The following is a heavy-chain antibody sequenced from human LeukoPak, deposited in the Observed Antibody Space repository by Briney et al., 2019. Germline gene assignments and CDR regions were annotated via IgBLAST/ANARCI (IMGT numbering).Heavy chain of an antibody. D-gene: IGHD2-2*01. CDR1: GFTFSDYG. CDR3: AKRRSTSCYDP. Sequence: PGRSLRLSCAASGFTFSDYGMHWVRQGPGKGLEWVAVISYDGNSEYYADSVKGRFSISRDNSKDTLYLQMNSLRPEDTAVYYCAKRRSTSCYDPWGQGTLVTVSS. CDR2: ISYDGNSE. V-gene: IGHV3-30*18. J-gene: IGHJ5*02.